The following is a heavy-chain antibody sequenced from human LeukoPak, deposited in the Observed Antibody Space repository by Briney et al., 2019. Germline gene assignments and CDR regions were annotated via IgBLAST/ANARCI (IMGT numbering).Heavy chain of an antibody. CDR1: GDSVSRNAVG. D-gene: IGHD7-27*01. J-gene: IGHJ4*02. V-gene: IGHV6-1*01. CDR2: TYYRSKWYN. Sequence: SQTLSLTCALSGDSVSRNAVGWHWIRQSPSRGLEWLGRTYYRSKWYNDYAISLKSRITINSDTSKNQFSLQLNSVIPEDTAVYYCARSQYWGYEYWGQGTLVTVSS. CDR3: ARSQYWGYEY.